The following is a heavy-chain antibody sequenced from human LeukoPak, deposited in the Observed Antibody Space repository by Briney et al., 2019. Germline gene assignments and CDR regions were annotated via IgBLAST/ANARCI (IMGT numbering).Heavy chain of an antibody. D-gene: IGHD3-22*01. Sequence: KPSETLSLTCAVYGGSFSGYYWSWIRQPPGKGLEWIGEINHSGSTNYNPSLKSRVTISVDTSKNQFSLKLSSVTAADTAVYYCARGPHTYYYDSSGYSSHYYFDYWGQGTLVTVSS. CDR1: GGSFSGYY. V-gene: IGHV4-34*01. J-gene: IGHJ4*02. CDR3: ARGPHTYYYDSSGYSSHYYFDY. CDR2: INHSGST.